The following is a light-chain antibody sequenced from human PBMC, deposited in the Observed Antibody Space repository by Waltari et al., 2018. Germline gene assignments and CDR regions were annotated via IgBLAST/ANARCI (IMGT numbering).Light chain of an antibody. CDR3: SSYISSSTLEL. CDR2: DAS. V-gene: IGLV2-14*03. Sequence: QSALTQPASVSGAPGQSISISCTGTSSDVGAYNYVSWYQQHPGIAPKLMIFDASNRPSGVSNRFSGSKSGNTASLTISGLQAEDEADYYCSSYISSSTLELFGGGTSLTVL. CDR1: SSDVGAYNY. J-gene: IGLJ2*01.